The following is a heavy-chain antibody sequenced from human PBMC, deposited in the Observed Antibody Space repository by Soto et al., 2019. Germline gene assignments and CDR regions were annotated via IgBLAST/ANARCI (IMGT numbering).Heavy chain of an antibody. Sequence: PGGSLRLSCAASGFTFSDYYMSWIRQAPGKGLEWVSYISSSGSTIYYADSVKGRFTISRDNAKNSLYLQMNSLRAEDTAVYYCARRIMITFGGVIAYYYYYYYMDVWGKGTTVTVSS. CDR2: ISSSGSTI. CDR1: GFTFSDYY. J-gene: IGHJ6*03. D-gene: IGHD3-16*02. CDR3: ARRIMITFGGVIAYYYYYYYMDV. V-gene: IGHV3-11*01.